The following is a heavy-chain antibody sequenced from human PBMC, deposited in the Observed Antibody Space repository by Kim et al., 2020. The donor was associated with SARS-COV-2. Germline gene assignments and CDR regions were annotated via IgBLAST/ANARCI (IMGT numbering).Heavy chain of an antibody. D-gene: IGHD2-15*01. CDR2: ISPDGITG. J-gene: IGHJ4*02. CDR1: GFPFRNYW. CDR3: VCVVVFDN. V-gene: IGHV3-74*01. Sequence: GGSLRLSCAASGFPFRNYWMHWVRQTPGKGLEWVSDISPDGITGRYADSVRGRFTVSRDNAKNTLSLQMNSLRGEDSAMYYCVCVVVFDNGGQGSLVTVSS.